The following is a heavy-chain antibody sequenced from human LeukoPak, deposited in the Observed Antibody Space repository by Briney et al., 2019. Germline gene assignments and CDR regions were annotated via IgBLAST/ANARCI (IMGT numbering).Heavy chain of an antibody. CDR1: GGSISSGSYY. J-gene: IGHJ4*02. D-gene: IGHD2-2*01. Sequence: SQTLSLTCTVSGGSISSGSYYWSWIRQPAGKGLEWIGRIYTSGSTNYNPSLKSRVTISVDTSKNQFSLKLSSVTAADTAVYYCAREPGPEGYCSSTSCHSFDYWGQGTLVTVSS. CDR3: AREPGPEGYCSSTSCHSFDY. V-gene: IGHV4-61*02. CDR2: IYTSGST.